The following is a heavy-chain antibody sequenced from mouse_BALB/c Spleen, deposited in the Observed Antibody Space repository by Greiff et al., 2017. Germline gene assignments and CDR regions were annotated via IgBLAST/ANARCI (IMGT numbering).Heavy chain of an antibody. J-gene: IGHJ3*01. D-gene: IGHD1-1*01. Sequence: EVQLVESGGGLVKPGGSLKLSCAASGFTFSSYAMSWVRQTPEKRLEWVASISSGGSTYYTDSVKSRFTISRDNARNILYLQMSSLRSEDTAMYYCARGGPTTTGFAYWGQGTLVTVSA. CDR1: GFTFSSYA. CDR2: ISSGGST. V-gene: IGHV5-6-5*01. CDR3: ARGGPTTTGFAY.